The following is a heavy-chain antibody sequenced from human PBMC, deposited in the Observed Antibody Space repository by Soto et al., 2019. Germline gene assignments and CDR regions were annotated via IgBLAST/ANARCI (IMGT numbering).Heavy chain of an antibody. CDR3: ARSTDCNYWNCYPQY. CDR1: GFTFSDYG. J-gene: IGHJ4*02. D-gene: IGHD2-21*01. V-gene: IGHV3-30*03. Sequence: QPGGSLRLSCEGPGFTFSDYGFHWVRQAPGKGLEWVAMISYDGSDRYYRDSVQGRFTISRDDSKNTVFLQMNSLRTEDTAMYYCARSTDCNYWNCYPQYWGPGTLVTVSS. CDR2: ISYDGSDR.